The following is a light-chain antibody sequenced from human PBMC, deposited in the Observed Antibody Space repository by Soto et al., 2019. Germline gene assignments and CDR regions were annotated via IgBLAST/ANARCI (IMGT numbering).Light chain of an antibody. Sequence: EIVLTQSPATLSLSPGERATLSCRASQSVSSYLAWYQQKPGQAPRLLIYDASNRATGIPARFSGSGSGTEFTLTISSLEPEDFAVYYCQQRSNWPPGYTFGQGTKLGIK. CDR2: DAS. V-gene: IGKV3-11*01. J-gene: IGKJ2*01. CDR3: QQRSNWPPGYT. CDR1: QSVSSY.